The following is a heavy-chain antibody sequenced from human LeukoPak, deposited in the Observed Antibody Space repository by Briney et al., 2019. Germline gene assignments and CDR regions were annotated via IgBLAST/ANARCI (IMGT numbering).Heavy chain of an antibody. CDR1: GCSIPSYY. CDR2: LLYSGST. V-gene: IGHV4-59*01. D-gene: IGHD4-11*01. J-gene: IGHJ4*02. Sequence: PSETLSLTCAISGCSIPSYYWSCIRQTPGKGLEWIGYLLYSGSTNYNPSLKSRVTMSIDTSKNQFSLKLRSVTAADTAVYYCARGAYSNYLSVGYWGQGILVTVSS. CDR3: ARGAYSNYLSVGY.